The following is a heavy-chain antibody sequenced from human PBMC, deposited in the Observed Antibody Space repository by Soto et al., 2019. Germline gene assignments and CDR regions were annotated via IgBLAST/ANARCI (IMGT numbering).Heavy chain of an antibody. CDR2: TNWDGTSV. D-gene: IGHD6-13*01. V-gene: IGHV3-9*01. Sequence: PGGSLRLSCAASGFSFEDYAMHWVWQPPGKGLEWVPGTNWDGTSVAYADSLKGRFTISRDNAKNSLYLQMNSLRAEDTALYFCAKDSRPQVAAAGAHFDCWGLGTLVTVSS. J-gene: IGHJ4*02. CDR3: AKDSRPQVAAAGAHFDC. CDR1: GFSFEDYA.